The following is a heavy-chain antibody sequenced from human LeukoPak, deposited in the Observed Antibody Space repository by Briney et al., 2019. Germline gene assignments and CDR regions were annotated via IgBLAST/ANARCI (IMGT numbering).Heavy chain of an antibody. V-gene: IGHV1-46*01. CDR1: GYTFTSYY. CDR2: INPSGGST. D-gene: IGHD2-2*01. J-gene: IGHJ3*02. CDR3: ARGRVRCSSTSCKGAFDI. Sequence: ASVKVSCKASGYTFTSYYMHWVRQAPGQGLEWMGIINPSGGSTSYAQKFQGRVTMTRDTSTSTVYMELSSLRSEDTAVYYCARGRVRCSSTSCKGAFDIWGQGTMVTVSS.